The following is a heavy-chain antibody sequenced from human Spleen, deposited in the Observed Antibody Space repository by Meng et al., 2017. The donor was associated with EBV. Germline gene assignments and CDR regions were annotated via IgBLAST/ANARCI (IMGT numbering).Heavy chain of an antibody. D-gene: IGHD3-22*01. J-gene: IGHJ4*02. CDR3: ARGDYYYDNSEIDY. Sequence: VELAASGAGSGRPVSALRPSWKGSGGAFNNYSIIWVGQAPGQGLEWRGWINTGNGNTKDSEKFQGRLTITRDTSASTAYMELTSLRSEDTAVYYCARGDYYYDNSEIDYWGQGTLVTVSS. CDR2: INTGNGNT. CDR1: GGAFNNYS. V-gene: IGHV1-3*04.